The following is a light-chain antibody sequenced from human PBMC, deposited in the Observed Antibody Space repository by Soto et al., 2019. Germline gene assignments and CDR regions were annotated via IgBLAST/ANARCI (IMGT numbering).Light chain of an antibody. CDR1: QGINGW. Sequence: DIQMTQSPSSVSASVGDRVTITCRASQGINGWLAWYQQKSGKAPKLLIYAASTLQSGVPSRFRGSESGTDFTLTINSLQNEDFATYYCQRTNSFPWTLGQGTKADIK. CDR3: QRTNSFPWT. V-gene: IGKV1-12*01. CDR2: AAS. J-gene: IGKJ1*01.